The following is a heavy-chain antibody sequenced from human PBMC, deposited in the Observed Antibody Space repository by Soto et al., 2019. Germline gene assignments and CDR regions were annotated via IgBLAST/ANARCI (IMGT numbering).Heavy chain of an antibody. Sequence: SQAVSLTCAGSAGSLSISCLIWIQQNPGKGLAGIGYIYYSGSTNYNPSLKSRVTISVDTSKNQFSLKLSSVTAADTAVYYCARGRIVATITPHYYYYYGMDVWGQGTTVKVSS. V-gene: IGHV4-59*01. CDR3: ARGRIVATITPHYYYYYGMDV. CDR1: AGSLSISC. D-gene: IGHD5-12*01. J-gene: IGHJ6*02. CDR2: IYYSGST.